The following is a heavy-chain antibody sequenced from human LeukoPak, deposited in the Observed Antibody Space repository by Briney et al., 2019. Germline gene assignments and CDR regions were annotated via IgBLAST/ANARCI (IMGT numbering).Heavy chain of an antibody. CDR2: INHSGST. Sequence: PSETLSLTCAVYGGSFSGYYWSWIRQPPGKGLEWIGEINHSGSTNYNPSLKSRVTISVDTSKNQFSLKLSSVTAADTAVYYCARVGFWSGYYYFDYWGQGTLVTVSS. CDR1: GGSFSGYY. J-gene: IGHJ4*02. CDR3: ARVGFWSGYYYFDY. V-gene: IGHV4-34*01. D-gene: IGHD3-3*01.